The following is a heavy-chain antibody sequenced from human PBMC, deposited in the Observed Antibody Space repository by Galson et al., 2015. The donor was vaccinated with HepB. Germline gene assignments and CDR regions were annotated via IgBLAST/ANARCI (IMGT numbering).Heavy chain of an antibody. CDR2: IWYDGSNQ. J-gene: IGHJ4*02. CDR1: GFTFNYHG. Sequence: SLRLSCAASGFTFNYHGMHWLRQAPGQGLEWLAVIWYDGSNQYYTDSVKGRFTISRDNSKNTLYLQMNSLRADDTAVYYCARDMGGIAAANTWGFFDYWGQGILVTVSS. CDR3: ARDMGGIAAANTWGFFDY. D-gene: IGHD6-25*01. V-gene: IGHV3-33*01.